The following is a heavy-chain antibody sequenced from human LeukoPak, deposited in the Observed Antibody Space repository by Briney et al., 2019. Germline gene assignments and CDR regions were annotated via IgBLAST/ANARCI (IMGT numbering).Heavy chain of an antibody. Sequence: SETLSLTCTVSGGSISSGGYYWSWIRQHPGKGLEWIGYIYYSGSTYHNPSLESRVTISVDTSKNQFSLKLSSVTAADTAVYYCARVNYYDSSGYPERGFDYWGQGTLVTVSS. CDR1: GGSISSGGYY. D-gene: IGHD3-22*01. CDR2: IYYSGST. CDR3: ARVNYYDSSGYPERGFDY. V-gene: IGHV4-31*03. J-gene: IGHJ4*02.